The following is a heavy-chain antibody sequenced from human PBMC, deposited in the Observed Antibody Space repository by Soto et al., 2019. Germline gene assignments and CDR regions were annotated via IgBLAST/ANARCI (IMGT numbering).Heavy chain of an antibody. CDR3: ARAGYESRGYYFLDS. CDR1: GFIFSNAE. Sequence: GGSLRLSCEASGFIFSNAEMNWVRQAPGKGLEWVAHISNTGSTVFFADSVKGRFTISRDNTKNSVYLQMNSLRAGDTAVYYCARAGYESRGYYFLDSWGQGAQVTVSS. J-gene: IGHJ4*02. D-gene: IGHD3-22*01. V-gene: IGHV3-48*03. CDR2: ISNTGSTV.